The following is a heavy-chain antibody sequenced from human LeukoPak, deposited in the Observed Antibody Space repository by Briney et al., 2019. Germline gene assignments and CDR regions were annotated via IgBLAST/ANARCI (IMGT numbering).Heavy chain of an antibody. D-gene: IGHD3-22*01. J-gene: IGHJ3*02. Sequence: GGSLRLSCAASGFTFSSYSMNWVRQAPGKGLEWVSYISSSSSTIYYADSVKGRFTISRDNAKNSLYLQMNSLRAEDTAVYYCAREVVVLRGAFDIWGQGTMVTVSS. V-gene: IGHV3-48*04. CDR1: GFTFSSYS. CDR3: AREVVVLRGAFDI. CDR2: ISSSSSTI.